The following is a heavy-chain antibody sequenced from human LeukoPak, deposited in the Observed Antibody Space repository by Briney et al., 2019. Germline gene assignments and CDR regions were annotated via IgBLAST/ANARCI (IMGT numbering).Heavy chain of an antibody. V-gene: IGHV3-64*01. CDR3: ARSQWLAQEGFDY. Sequence: GGSLRLSCAASGFTFSGYAMHWVRQAPGKRLEYVSSINTNGGSTYYANFVKGRFTISRDNSKNTLYLQMGSLRAEDMAVYYCARSQWLAQEGFDYWGQGTLVTVSS. CDR2: INTNGGST. D-gene: IGHD6-19*01. J-gene: IGHJ4*02. CDR1: GFTFSGYA.